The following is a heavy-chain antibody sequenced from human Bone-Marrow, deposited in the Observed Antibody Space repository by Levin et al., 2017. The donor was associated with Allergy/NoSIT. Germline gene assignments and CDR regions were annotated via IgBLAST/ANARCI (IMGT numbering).Heavy chain of an antibody. CDR2: INPNSGGT. J-gene: IGHJ5*02. CDR1: GYTFTGYY. V-gene: IGHV1-2*02. D-gene: IGHD6-6*01. Sequence: GASVKVSCKASGYTFTGYYMHWVRQAPGQGLEWMGWINPNSGGTNYAQKFQGRVTMTRDTSISTAYMELSRLRSDDTAVYYCARVTVASIAARPRYNWFDPWGQGTLVTVSS. CDR3: ARVTVASIAARPRYNWFDP.